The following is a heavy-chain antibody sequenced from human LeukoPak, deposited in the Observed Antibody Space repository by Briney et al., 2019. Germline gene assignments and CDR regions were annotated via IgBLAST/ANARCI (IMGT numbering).Heavy chain of an antibody. D-gene: IGHD3-3*01. CDR1: GCSISSYY. V-gene: IGHV4-59*01. Sequence: PSETLSLTCTVSGCSISSYYWSWIRQPPGKGLEWIGYICYSGSTKYNPSRKSRVTISVDTSKNHFSLTLSSVTAADTGVYYCARDSIRDFWSGYYSGHYYYMDVWGKGTTVTVSS. CDR3: ARDSIRDFWSGYYSGHYYYMDV. CDR2: ICYSGST. J-gene: IGHJ6*03.